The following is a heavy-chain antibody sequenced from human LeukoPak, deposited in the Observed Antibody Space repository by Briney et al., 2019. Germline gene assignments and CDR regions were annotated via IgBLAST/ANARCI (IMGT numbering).Heavy chain of an antibody. CDR1: GGSISSGDYY. D-gene: IGHD2-21*01. Sequence: PSQTLSLTCTVSGGSISSGDYYRSWIRQPPGKGLEWIGYIYYSGSTYYNPSLKSRVTISVDTSKNQFSLKLSSVTAADTAVYYCAREVIAPYWYFDLWGRGTLVTVSS. J-gene: IGHJ2*01. CDR3: AREVIAPYWYFDL. CDR2: IYYSGST. V-gene: IGHV4-30-4*01.